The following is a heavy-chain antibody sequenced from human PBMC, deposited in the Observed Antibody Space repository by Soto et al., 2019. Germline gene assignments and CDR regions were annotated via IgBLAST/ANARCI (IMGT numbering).Heavy chain of an antibody. Sequence: ASVKVSCKASGYTFTSYGISWVRQAPGQGLEWMGWISGYNGNTKYAQKLQGRVTMTTDTSTSTAYMELRSLRSDDTAVYYCARWRITMVRGVTDYGMDVWGQGTTVTVSS. CDR3: ARWRITMVRGVTDYGMDV. CDR2: ISGYNGNT. CDR1: GYTFTSYG. J-gene: IGHJ6*02. D-gene: IGHD3-10*01. V-gene: IGHV1-18*01.